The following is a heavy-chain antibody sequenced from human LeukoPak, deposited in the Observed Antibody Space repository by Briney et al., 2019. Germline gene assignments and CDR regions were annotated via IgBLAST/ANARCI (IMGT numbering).Heavy chain of an antibody. CDR1: GGSINNYY. V-gene: IGHV4-59*01. CDR3: ARDYRGWYYFDY. D-gene: IGHD6-19*01. J-gene: IGHJ4*02. CDR2: IYYSGST. Sequence: SETLSLTCTVSGGSINNYYWSWIRQSPGKGLEWIGYIYYSGSTNYNPSLKRRVTISLDTSKNQFSLKLSSVTAADTAVYYCARDYRGWYYFDYWGQGTLATVSS.